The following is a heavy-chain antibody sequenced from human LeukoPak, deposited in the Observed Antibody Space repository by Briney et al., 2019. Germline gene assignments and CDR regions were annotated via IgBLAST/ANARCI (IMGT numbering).Heavy chain of an antibody. CDR1: GYTFKGYG. J-gene: IGHJ4*02. CDR2: ISSSSSYI. V-gene: IGHV3-21*01. CDR3: ARQIAVADADS. Sequence: KPGGSLRLSCEASGYTFKGYGLTWVRQAPGKGLEWVSSISSSSSYIYYADSVKGRFTISRDNAKKSLYLQMNSLRAEDTAVYYCARQIAVADADSWGQGTLVTVSS. D-gene: IGHD6-19*01.